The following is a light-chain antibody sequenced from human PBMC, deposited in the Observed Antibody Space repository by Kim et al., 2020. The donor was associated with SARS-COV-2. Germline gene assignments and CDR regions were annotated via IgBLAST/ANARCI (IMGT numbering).Light chain of an antibody. CDR1: SLGERY. V-gene: IGLV3-1*01. CDR2: HDL. Sequence: SYELVQPPSVSVSPGQTARITCSGHSLGERYITWYHQHSGQSPVVVIYHDLKRPSGIPERFSGSNSGDTATLTISGTQAVDEGDYYCQAWDRNTVVFGGGTKLTVL. CDR3: QAWDRNTVV. J-gene: IGLJ3*02.